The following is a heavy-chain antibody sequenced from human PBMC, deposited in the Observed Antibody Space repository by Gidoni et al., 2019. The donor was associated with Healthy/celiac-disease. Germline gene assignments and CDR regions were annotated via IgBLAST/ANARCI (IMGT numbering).Heavy chain of an antibody. Sequence: VPLHQWSARLSKPSAALSLTCPVSGVSFSGYCWSRNRQPPGKGLEWLGEINHSGSTNYNPSLKSRVTISVDTSKNQFSLKLSSVTAADTAVYYCARVTVTTSYYFDYWGQGTLVTVSS. CDR3: ARVTVTTSYYFDY. V-gene: IGHV4-34*01. CDR1: GVSFSGYC. J-gene: IGHJ4*02. CDR2: INHSGST. D-gene: IGHD4-17*01.